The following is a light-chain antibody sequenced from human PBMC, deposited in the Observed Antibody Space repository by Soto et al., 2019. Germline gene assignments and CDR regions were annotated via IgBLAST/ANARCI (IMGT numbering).Light chain of an antibody. CDR1: SSDVAGYNH. CDR3: CSYEGSIYL. V-gene: IGLV2-14*01. J-gene: IGLJ1*01. Sequence: QSALTQPASVSGSRGQSITISCTGTSSDVAGYNHVSWYQHHPGKAPKLMIYEVTKRPSGVSNRFSGSKSGDTASLTISGLQAEEEGDYYCCSYEGSIYLFGIGTKVTV. CDR2: EVT.